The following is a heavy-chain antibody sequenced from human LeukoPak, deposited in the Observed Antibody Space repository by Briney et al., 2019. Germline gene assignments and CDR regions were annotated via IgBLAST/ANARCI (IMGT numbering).Heavy chain of an antibody. CDR3: TRLRSGYIDF. J-gene: IGHJ4*02. V-gene: IGHV3-49*04. CDR1: GFTFSSYV. D-gene: IGHD4-17*01. Sequence: GGSLRLSCAASGFTFSSYVMSWVRQAPGKGLEWVGLIRSNVHGGTTEYAASVKGRFTISRDDSKRIAYLQMNSLKTEDTALYYCTRLRSGYIDFWGQGTPVTVSS. CDR2: IRSNVHGGTT.